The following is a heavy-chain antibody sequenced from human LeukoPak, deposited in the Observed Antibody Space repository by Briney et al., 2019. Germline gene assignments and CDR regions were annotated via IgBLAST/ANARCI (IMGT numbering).Heavy chain of an antibody. D-gene: IGHD6-13*01. V-gene: IGHV3-49*04. J-gene: IGHJ4*02. CDR2: IRSKPYGGTT. CDR3: TTGSATGTGSGY. Sequence: GGSLRLSSTASGFTFGDYVMSWVRQAPGKGLEWVGFIRSKPYGGTTEYAASVKGRFIISRDDSKTIAYLQMNSLKSEDTAVYYCTTGSATGTGSGYWGQGTLDTVSS. CDR1: GFTFGDYV.